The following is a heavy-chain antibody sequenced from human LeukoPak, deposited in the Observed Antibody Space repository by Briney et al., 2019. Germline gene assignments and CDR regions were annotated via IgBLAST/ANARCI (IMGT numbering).Heavy chain of an antibody. CDR3: ASAKQWLAFDF. J-gene: IGHJ4*02. V-gene: IGHV4-59*08. CDR2: FYNSGST. CDR1: GASVNSYF. D-gene: IGHD6-19*01. Sequence: SETLSLTCTVSGASVNSYFWGWIRQPPGKGLEWIACFYNSGSTSYSDSLKSRVTISVDTSKNQVSLKLTSVIAADTAVYYCASAKQWLAFDFWGQGNLVTVTS.